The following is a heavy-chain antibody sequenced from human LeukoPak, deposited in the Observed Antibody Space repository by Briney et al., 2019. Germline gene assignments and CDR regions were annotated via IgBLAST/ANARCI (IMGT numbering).Heavy chain of an antibody. J-gene: IGHJ2*01. V-gene: IGHV3-30*18. CDR3: AKEGKWGEWYFDL. CDR2: VGSDETTK. Sequence: PGGSLRLSCAASGFSFSGHGMHWVRQAPGKGLEWVAVVGSDETTKFYADSVNGRFTLSRDNSKNTMDLQMNSPRAEDTAMYYCAKEGKWGEWYFDLWGRGTLVTVSS. D-gene: IGHD3-16*01. CDR1: GFSFSGHG.